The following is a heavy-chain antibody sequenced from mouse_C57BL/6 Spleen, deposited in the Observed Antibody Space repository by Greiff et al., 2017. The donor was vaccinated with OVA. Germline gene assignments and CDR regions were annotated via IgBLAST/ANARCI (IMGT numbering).Heavy chain of an antibody. V-gene: IGHV2-9-1*01. Sequence: VKLMDSGPGLVAPSQSLSITCTVSGFSLTSYAISWVRQPPGKGLEWLGVIWTGGGTNYNSALKSRLSISKDNSKSQVFLKMNSLQTDDTARYYCARKRIYDGYYYFDYWGQGTTLTVSS. CDR3: ARKRIYDGYYYFDY. D-gene: IGHD2-3*01. CDR1: GFSLTSYA. CDR2: IWTGGGT. J-gene: IGHJ2*01.